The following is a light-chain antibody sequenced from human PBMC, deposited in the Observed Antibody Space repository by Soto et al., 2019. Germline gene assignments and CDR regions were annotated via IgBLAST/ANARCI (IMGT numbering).Light chain of an antibody. CDR3: NSFRVSHLDV. Sequence: QSVLSQPASVSGSPGQTITISCTGTSSDVGGYNAVSWYQQHPGKAPKLIIYEVTHRPSGVSSRFSDSKSGNTASLTLSGLQAEDEADYYCNSFRVSHLDVFGTGPKVTVL. V-gene: IGLV2-14*01. CDR2: EVT. J-gene: IGLJ1*01. CDR1: SSDVGGYNA.